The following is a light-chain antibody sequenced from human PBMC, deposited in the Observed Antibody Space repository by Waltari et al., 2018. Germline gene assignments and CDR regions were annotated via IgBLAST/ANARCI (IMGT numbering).Light chain of an antibody. Sequence: EIVLTQSPATLSLSPGESASLSCRANQILSSYLAWYQQKPGQTPRLLIYDASKRAPGVPARFSGSGSERDFTLTISSLEPEDVAVYYCQQRSSWPPRYTFGQGTKLEIK. CDR1: QILSSY. J-gene: IGKJ2*01. CDR2: DAS. CDR3: QQRSSWPPRYT. V-gene: IGKV3-11*02.